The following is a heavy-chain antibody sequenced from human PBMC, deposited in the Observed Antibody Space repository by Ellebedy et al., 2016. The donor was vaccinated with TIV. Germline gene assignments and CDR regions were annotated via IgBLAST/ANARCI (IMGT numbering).Heavy chain of an antibody. D-gene: IGHD3-3*01. J-gene: IGHJ6*03. Sequence: GGSLRLSXAASGFTFSSYAMSWVRQAPGKGLEWVSVIYSGGSTYYADSVKGRFTISRDNSKNTLYLQMNSLRAEDTAVYYCARGSGYYYYYYYYMDVWGKGTTVTVSS. CDR3: ARGSGYYYYYYYYMDV. V-gene: IGHV3-53*01. CDR1: GFTFSSYA. CDR2: IYSGGST.